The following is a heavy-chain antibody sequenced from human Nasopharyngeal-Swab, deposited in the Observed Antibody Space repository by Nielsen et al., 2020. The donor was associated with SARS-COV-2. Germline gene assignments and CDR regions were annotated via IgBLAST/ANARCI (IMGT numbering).Heavy chain of an antibody. D-gene: IGHD3-22*01. CDR3: ARDHYYDSSTYYPFHKRYYYGMDV. CDR1: GGSFSGYY. V-gene: IGHV4-34*01. J-gene: IGHJ6*02. Sequence: SETLSLTCAVYGGSFSGYYWSWIRQPPGKGLEWIGEINHSGSTNYNPSLKSRVTISVDTSKNQFSLKLSSVTAADTAVYYCARDHYYDSSTYYPFHKRYYYGMDVWGQGTTVTVSS. CDR2: INHSGST.